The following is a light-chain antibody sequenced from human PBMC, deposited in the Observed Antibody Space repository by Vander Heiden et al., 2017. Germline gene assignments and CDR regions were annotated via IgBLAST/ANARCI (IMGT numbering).Light chain of an antibody. CDR3: QQYDNLGYT. CDR1: QDISNY. CDR2: DAS. Sequence: IELTQSPSSLSASVGDRVTITCQASQDISNYLNWYQQKPVKAPKLLIYDASDFETGVPSRLSRSGSGTDFTFTISSLQPEDFATYYCQQYDNLGYTFGQGTKLEIK. V-gene: IGKV1-33*01. J-gene: IGKJ2*01.